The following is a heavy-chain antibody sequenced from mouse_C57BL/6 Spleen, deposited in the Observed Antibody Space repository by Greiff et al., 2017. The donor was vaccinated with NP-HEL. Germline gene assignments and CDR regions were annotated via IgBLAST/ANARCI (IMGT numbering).Heavy chain of an antibody. V-gene: IGHV1-80*01. CDR2: IYPGDGDT. Sequence: VKVVESGAELVKPGASVKISCKASGYAFSSYWMNWVKQRPGKGLEWIGQIYPGDGDTNYNGKFKGKATLTADKSSSTAYMQLSSLTSEDSAVYFCARGDGNWYFDVWGTGTTVTVSS. D-gene: IGHD2-1*01. J-gene: IGHJ1*03. CDR3: ARGDGNWYFDV. CDR1: GYAFSSYW.